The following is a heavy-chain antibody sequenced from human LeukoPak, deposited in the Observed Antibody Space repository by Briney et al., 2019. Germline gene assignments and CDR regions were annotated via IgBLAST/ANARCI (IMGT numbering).Heavy chain of an antibody. D-gene: IGHD5-12*01. CDR2: IKQDGSEK. CDR1: GFTFSSYW. J-gene: IGHJ4*02. CDR3: ARGGGPGWLRVGY. Sequence: GGSLRLSCAASGFTFSSYWMSWVRQAPGKGLEWVANIKQDGSEKYYVDSVKGRFTISRDNAKNSLYLQMNSLRAEDTAVYYCARGGGPGWLRVGYWGQGTLVTVSS. V-gene: IGHV3-7*01.